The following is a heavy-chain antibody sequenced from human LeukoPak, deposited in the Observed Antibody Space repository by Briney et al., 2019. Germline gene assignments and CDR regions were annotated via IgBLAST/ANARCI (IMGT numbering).Heavy chain of an antibody. V-gene: IGHV3-23*01. CDR1: GLIFRNYA. CDR2: ISGDGTET. J-gene: IGHJ4*02. D-gene: IGHD4-11*01. Sequence: PGGSLRLSCTASGLIFRNYAMTWVRQAPSKGLEWVSTISGDGTETFYADSVKGRFTISRDNSKNTHYLQMSSLRAEDTGIYYCAKGGHYSFFDYWGQGTLVTVSS. CDR3: AKGGHYSFFDY.